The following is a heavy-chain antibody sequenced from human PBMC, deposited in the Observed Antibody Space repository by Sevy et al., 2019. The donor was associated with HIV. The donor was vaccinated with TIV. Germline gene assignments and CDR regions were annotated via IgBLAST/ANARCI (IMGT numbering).Heavy chain of an antibody. V-gene: IGHV3-53*01. CDR3: ARAGDYYDSSGYLDY. D-gene: IGHD3-22*01. J-gene: IGHJ4*02. Sequence: GESLKISCAASGFTVSSNYMSWVRQAPGKGLEWVSVIYSGGSTYYADSVKGRFTISRDNSKNTLYLQMNSLRAEDTVVYYCARAGDYYDSSGYLDYWGQGTLVTVSS. CDR2: IYSGGST. CDR1: GFTVSSNY.